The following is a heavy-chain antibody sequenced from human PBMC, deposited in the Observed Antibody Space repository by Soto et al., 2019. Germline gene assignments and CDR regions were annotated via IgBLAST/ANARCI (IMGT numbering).Heavy chain of an antibody. J-gene: IGHJ5*02. CDR3: ATGGIYYEA. D-gene: IGHD1-26*01. CDR2: ISTSGSPA. Sequence: QVHLVESGGGFVKPGGSLRLSCTVSGFAFRHNYLTWIRQAPGKGMEWLSYISTSGSPAYYADSVKGRFTISTDNAKKSLYLQMDSLRAEDTGVYYCATGGIYYEAWGQGTLVTVSS. V-gene: IGHV3-11*01. CDR1: GFAFRHNY.